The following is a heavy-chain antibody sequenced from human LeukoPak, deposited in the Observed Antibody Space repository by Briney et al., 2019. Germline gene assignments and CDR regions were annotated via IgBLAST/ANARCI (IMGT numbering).Heavy chain of an antibody. CDR3: AKGEGSMIVN. V-gene: IGHV3-9*01. J-gene: IGHJ4*02. D-gene: IGHD3-22*01. Sequence: GRPLRLSCAASGFTFDDYAMHWVRQAPGKGLEWVSGISWNSGNIGYADSVKGRFTISRDNAKNSLYLQMNRLRAEDTALYYCAKGEGSMIVNWGQGTLVTVSS. CDR2: ISWNSGNI. CDR1: GFTFDDYA.